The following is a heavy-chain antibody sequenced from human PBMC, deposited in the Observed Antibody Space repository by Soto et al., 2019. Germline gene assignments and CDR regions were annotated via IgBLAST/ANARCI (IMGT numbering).Heavy chain of an antibody. D-gene: IGHD6-13*01. V-gene: IGHV3-30*04. CDR3: ARDWESIAAAGGDFDY. J-gene: IGHJ4*02. Sequence: GGSLRLSCAASGFTFSSYAMHWVRQAPGKGLEWVAVISYDGSNKYYADSVKGRFTISRDNSKNTLYLQMNSLRAEDTAVYYCARDWESIAAAGGDFDYWGQGTLVTVSS. CDR1: GFTFSSYA. CDR2: ISYDGSNK.